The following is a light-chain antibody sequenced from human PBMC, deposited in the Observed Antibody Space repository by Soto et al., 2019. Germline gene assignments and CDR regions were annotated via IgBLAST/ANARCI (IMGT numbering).Light chain of an antibody. Sequence: SYELTQPPSVSVAPGKTARITCGGNNIGSKSVHWYQQKPGQSPVLVIYYDSDRPSGIPERFSGSNSGNTATLTISRVEAGDDADYYCHVWDSSSDHYVFGTGTKLTVL. CDR1: NIGSKS. CDR3: HVWDSSSDHYV. CDR2: YDS. J-gene: IGLJ1*01. V-gene: IGLV3-21*04.